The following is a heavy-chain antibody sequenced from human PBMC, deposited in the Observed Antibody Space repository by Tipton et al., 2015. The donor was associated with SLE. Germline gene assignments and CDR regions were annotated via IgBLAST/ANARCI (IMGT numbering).Heavy chain of an antibody. Sequence: SGFTFSSYGMHWARQAPGKGLEWVAVIWYDGSNKYYADSVKGRFTISRDNSKNTLYLQMNSLRAEDTAVYYCARGGYSSRPWYFDLWGRGTLVTVSS. V-gene: IGHV3-33*01. CDR3: ARGGYSSRPWYFDL. CDR2: IWYDGSNK. CDR1: GFTFSSYG. J-gene: IGHJ2*01. D-gene: IGHD6-13*01.